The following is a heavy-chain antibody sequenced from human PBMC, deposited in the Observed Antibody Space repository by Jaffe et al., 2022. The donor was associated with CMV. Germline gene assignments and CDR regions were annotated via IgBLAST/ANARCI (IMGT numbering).Heavy chain of an antibody. CDR1: GGSISSYY. CDR3: ARLGYYYDSSGFDY. Sequence: QVQLQESGPGLVKPSETLSLTCTVSGGSISSYYWSWIRQPPGKGLEWIGYIYYSGSTNYNPSLKSRVTISVDTSKNQFSLKLSSVTAADTAVYYCARLGYYYDSSGFDYWGQGTLVTVSS. D-gene: IGHD3-22*01. V-gene: IGHV4-59*08. J-gene: IGHJ4*02. CDR2: IYYSGST.